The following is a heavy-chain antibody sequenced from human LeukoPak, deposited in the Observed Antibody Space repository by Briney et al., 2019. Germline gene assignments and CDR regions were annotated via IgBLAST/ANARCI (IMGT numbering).Heavy chain of an antibody. CDR2: IYYSGST. CDR1: GGSISSSNYY. V-gene: IGHV4-39*01. Sequence: SETLSLTCTVSGGSISSSNYYWGWVRQPPGKGLEWIGSIYYSGSTYYNRTLKSRVTISVDTSKNQFSLELSSVTAADTAVYYCARQRRRQITMIVVVNKGGAFDIWGQGTMVTISS. J-gene: IGHJ3*02. D-gene: IGHD3-22*01. CDR3: ARQRRRQITMIVVVNKGGAFDI.